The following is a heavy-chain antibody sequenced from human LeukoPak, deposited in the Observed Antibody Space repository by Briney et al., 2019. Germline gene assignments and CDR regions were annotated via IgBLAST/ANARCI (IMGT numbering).Heavy chain of an antibody. J-gene: IGHJ3*02. Sequence: SGGSLRLSCAASGFTFSTYGMHWVRQSPDKGLEWVAVIWYDGSKTHYRDSVKGRFTISRDNSKNTLYLEMNSLRAEDTAVYYCARDTAQRAFDIWGQGTMVTVSS. D-gene: IGHD6-25*01. CDR2: IWYDGSKT. CDR3: ARDTAQRAFDI. V-gene: IGHV3-33*01. CDR1: GFTFSTYG.